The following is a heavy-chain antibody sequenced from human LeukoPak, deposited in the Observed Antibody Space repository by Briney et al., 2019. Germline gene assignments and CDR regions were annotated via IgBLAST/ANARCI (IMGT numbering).Heavy chain of an antibody. CDR2: IYHSGST. CDR1: SYSISSGYY. CDR3: ASESGSYYTFDY. D-gene: IGHD1-26*01. V-gene: IGHV4-38-2*02. J-gene: IGHJ4*02. Sequence: SETLPLTCTVSSYSISSGYYWGWIRQPPGKGLEWIGSIYHSGSTYYNPSLKSRVTISVDTSKNQFSLKLSSVTAADTAVYYCASESGSYYTFDYWGQGTLVTVSS.